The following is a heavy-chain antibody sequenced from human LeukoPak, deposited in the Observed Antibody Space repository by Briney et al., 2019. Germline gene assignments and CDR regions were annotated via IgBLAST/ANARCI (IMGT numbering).Heavy chain of an antibody. CDR1: GFTFDDYG. CDR2: INWNGGST. CDR3: ARGVRGVAPYFDY. J-gene: IGHJ4*02. Sequence: GGSLRLSCAASGFTFDDYGMSWVRQAPGKGLEWVSSINWNGGSTGYADSVKGRFTISRDNAKNSLCLQMNSLRAEDTALYYCARGVRGVAPYFDYWGQGTLVTVSS. D-gene: IGHD2-15*01. V-gene: IGHV3-20*04.